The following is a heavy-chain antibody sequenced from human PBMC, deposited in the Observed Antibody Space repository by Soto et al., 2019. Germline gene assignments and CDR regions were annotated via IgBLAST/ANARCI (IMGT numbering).Heavy chain of an antibody. CDR2: ISSSSSYI. Sequence: EVQLVESGGGLVKPGGSLRLSCAASGFTFSSYSMNWVRQAPGKGLEWVSSISSSSSYIYYADSVKGRFTISRDNAKNSLYLQMNSLRAEDTAVYYCARSFDYSDSSGYPYDNWFDPWGQGTLVTVSS. V-gene: IGHV3-21*01. J-gene: IGHJ5*02. CDR1: GFTFSSYS. CDR3: ARSFDYSDSSGYPYDNWFDP. D-gene: IGHD3-22*01.